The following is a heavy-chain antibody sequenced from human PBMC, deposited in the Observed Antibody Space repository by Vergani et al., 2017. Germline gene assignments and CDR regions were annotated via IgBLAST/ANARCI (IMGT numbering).Heavy chain of an antibody. CDR3: AKAPAGLIVLFDY. Sequence: EVQLVESGGGLVQPGGSLRLSCAASEFTFSSYAMSWVRQAPGKGLEWVSAISGSGGSTYYADSVKGRFTISRDKSKNTLYLQMNSLRAEDTAVYYCAKAPAGLIVLFDYWGQGTLVTVSS. CDR1: EFTFSSYA. V-gene: IGHV3-23*04. D-gene: IGHD2-8*01. CDR2: ISGSGGST. J-gene: IGHJ4*02.